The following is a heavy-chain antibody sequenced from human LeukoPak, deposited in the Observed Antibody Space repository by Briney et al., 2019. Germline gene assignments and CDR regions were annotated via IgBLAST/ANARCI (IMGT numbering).Heavy chain of an antibody. J-gene: IGHJ6*02. CDR3: ARVGGTNYYYYGMDV. CDR2: IYYSGST. CDR1: GGSISSTSFY. V-gene: IGHV4-61*05. D-gene: IGHD1-7*01. Sequence: SETLSLTCTVSGGSISSTSFYWGWIRQPPGKGLEWIGYIYYSGSTNYNPSLKSRVTISVDTSKNQFSLKLSSVTAADTAVYYCARVGGTNYYYYGMDVWGQGTTVTVSS.